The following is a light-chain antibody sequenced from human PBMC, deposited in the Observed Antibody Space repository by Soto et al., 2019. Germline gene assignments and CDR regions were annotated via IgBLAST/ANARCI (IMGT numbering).Light chain of an antibody. V-gene: IGKV3-20*01. CDR3: QQYGNSPWT. J-gene: IGKJ1*01. CDR1: QSVSSDY. Sequence: EIVLTQSPGTLSLSPGERPTLSCRASQSVSSDYLAWYQQKPGQAPRLLIYGASIRATGIPDRFGGSGSGTDFTLNINRLEPEDFAVYYCQQYGNSPWTFGQGTKVEIK. CDR2: GAS.